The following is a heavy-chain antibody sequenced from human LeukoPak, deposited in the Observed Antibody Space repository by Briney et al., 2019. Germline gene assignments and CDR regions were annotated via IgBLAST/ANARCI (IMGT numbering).Heavy chain of an antibody. J-gene: IGHJ6*02. D-gene: IGHD3-9*01. CDR3: ARAGRYFDWLLSYGMDV. V-gene: IGHV1-24*01. CDR1: GYTLTELS. Sequence: GASVKVSCKVSGYTLTELSMHWVRQAPGKGLEWMGGFDPEDGETIYAQKFQGRVTMTRDTSISTAYMELSRLRSDDTAVYYCARAGRYFDWLLSYGMDVWGQGTTVTVSS. CDR2: FDPEDGET.